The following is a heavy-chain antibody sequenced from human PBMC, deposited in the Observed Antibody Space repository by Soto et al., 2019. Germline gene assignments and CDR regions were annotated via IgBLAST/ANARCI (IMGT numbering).Heavy chain of an antibody. J-gene: IGHJ4*02. D-gene: IGHD2-15*01. CDR3: ARVPYPLGYCSGGSCYLDY. V-gene: IGHV3-33*01. CDR1: GFTFSSYG. Sequence: GGSLRLSCAASGFTFSSYGMHWVRQAPGKGLEWVAVIWYDGSNKYYADSVKGRFTISRDNSKNTLYLQMNSLRAEDTAVYYCARVPYPLGYCSGGSCYLDYWGQGTLVTVSS. CDR2: IWYDGSNK.